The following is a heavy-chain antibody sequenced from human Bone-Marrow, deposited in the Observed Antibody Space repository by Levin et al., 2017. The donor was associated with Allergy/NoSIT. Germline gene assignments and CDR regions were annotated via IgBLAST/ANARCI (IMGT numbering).Heavy chain of an antibody. CDR1: GFTFSSYG. Sequence: GESLKISCAASGFTFSSYGMHWVRQAPGKGLEWVALISYEGSNKYYGDSVKGRFTISRDNSKNTLYLQMNSLRAEDTAVYYCARGWGDCSSLSCYYFESWGQGALVTVSS. D-gene: IGHD2-2*01. CDR3: ARGWGDCSSLSCYYFES. J-gene: IGHJ4*02. V-gene: IGHV3-30*03. CDR2: ISYEGSNK.